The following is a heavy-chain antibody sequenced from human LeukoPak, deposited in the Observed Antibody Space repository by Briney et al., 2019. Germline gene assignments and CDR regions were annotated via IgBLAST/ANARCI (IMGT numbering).Heavy chain of an antibody. CDR3: ARGSGYSSSWPNNYYYYMDG. CDR1: GYTFTSYD. D-gene: IGHD6-13*01. J-gene: IGHJ6*03. CDR2: MNPNSGNT. V-gene: IGHV1-8*01. Sequence: ASVKVSCKASGYTFTSYDINWVRQATGQGLEWMGWMNPNSGNTGYAQKFKGRVTMTRHTSISTAYMELSSLRSEDTAVYYCARGSGYSSSWPNNYYYYMDGWGKGTTVTISS.